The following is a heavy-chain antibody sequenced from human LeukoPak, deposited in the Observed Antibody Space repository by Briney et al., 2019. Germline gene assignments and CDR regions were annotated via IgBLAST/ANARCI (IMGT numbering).Heavy chain of an antibody. D-gene: IGHD6-13*01. CDR3: ARDRSSTLDY. Sequence: ASVKVSCKASGYTFTSYYMHWVRQAPGQGLEWMGIINPSGGSTSYAQKFQGRVTMTRDMSTSTDYMELSSLRSEDTAVYYCARDRSSTLDYWGQGTLVTVSS. V-gene: IGHV1-46*01. J-gene: IGHJ4*02. CDR2: INPSGGST. CDR1: GYTFTSYY.